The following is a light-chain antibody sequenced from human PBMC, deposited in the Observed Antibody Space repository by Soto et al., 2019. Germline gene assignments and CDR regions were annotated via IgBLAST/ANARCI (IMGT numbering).Light chain of an antibody. CDR1: QSVSSN. V-gene: IGKV3-15*01. J-gene: IGKJ1*01. CDR3: QQYNSWPRT. Sequence: MTQSPSTLSVSSGDRATLSCRASQSVSSNLAWYQQKPGQAPRLLIYGASGRATGIPARFSGSGSGTEFTLTISSLQSEDFAVYYCQQYNSWPRTFGQGTKVEIK. CDR2: GAS.